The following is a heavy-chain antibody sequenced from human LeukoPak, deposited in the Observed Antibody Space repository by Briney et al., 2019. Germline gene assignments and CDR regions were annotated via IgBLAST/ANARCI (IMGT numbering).Heavy chain of an antibody. CDR1: GYTFTGYY. D-gene: IGHD6-13*01. CDR2: INPISGGT. CDR3: ARGGHSSSWDYYYYYYMDV. Sequence: ASVKVSCKASGYTFTGYYMHWVRQAPGQGLEWMGWINPISGGTNYAQKFQGRVTMTRDTSISTAYMELSRLRSDDTAVYYCARGGHSSSWDYYYYYYMDVWGKGTTVTVSS. V-gene: IGHV1-2*02. J-gene: IGHJ6*03.